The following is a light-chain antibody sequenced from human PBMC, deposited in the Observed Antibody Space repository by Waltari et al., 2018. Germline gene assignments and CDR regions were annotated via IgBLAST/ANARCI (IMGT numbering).Light chain of an antibody. CDR2: SNG. CDR3: VAWDDTLSGMV. CDR1: SSNIGGNI. J-gene: IGLJ3*02. V-gene: IGLV1-44*01. Sequence: QYVLTQPPSASGTPGQRVTISCSGSSSNIGGNIVNWYRQVPGTAPKLLIHSNGLRPSGVPDRFSGSKSGTSASLAISGLQSEDEADYYCVAWDDTLSGMVFGGGTKLTVL.